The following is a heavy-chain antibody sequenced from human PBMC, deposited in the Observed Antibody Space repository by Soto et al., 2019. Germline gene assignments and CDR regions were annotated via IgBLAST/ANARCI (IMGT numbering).Heavy chain of an antibody. CDR1: GFSISSYA. CDR3: TRDQYYRDVYHWFPAI. D-gene: IGHD3-9*01. J-gene: IGHJ3*02. Sequence: DVQLLESGGGLVQPGGSLRLSCAASGFSISSYATSWARQAPGKGLEWVSAVSLSGATYYANFVEGRFSISRDNSKNTLYLQMNSLRDEDTAVYFCTRDQYYRDVYHWFPAIWGPGTMLTVS. CDR2: VSLSGAT. V-gene: IGHV3-23*01.